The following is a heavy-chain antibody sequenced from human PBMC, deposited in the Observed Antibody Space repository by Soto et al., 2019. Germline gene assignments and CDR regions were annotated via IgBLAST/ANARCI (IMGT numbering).Heavy chain of an antibody. CDR2: ILVDGRT. Sequence: GGSLRLSCAASGFICSSYDMSWVRQAPGKGLEWVSTILVDGRTFYVDSVKGRFTISRDSSQNTVYLQMNSLTAGDTALYYGAKATATGGGAFDICGQGTMVTVSS. V-gene: IGHV3-23*01. CDR1: GFICSSYD. J-gene: IGHJ3*02. CDR3: AKATATGGGAFDI. D-gene: IGHD2-8*02.